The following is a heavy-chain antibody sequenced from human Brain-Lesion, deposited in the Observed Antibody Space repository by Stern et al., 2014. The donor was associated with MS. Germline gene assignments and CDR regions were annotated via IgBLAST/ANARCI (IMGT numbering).Heavy chain of an antibody. CDR1: GFTFSYHA. J-gene: IGHJ4*02. D-gene: IGHD4-17*01. Sequence: VQLEESGGGVVQPGRSLRLSCAASGFTFSYHAMHWVRQAPGKGLEGVALISYDGSDKNDADYVKGRFTISRDNSRNTLYLQMNSRRVDDTAVYYCARGGAVTTSDYYLDYWGQGILVTVSS. V-gene: IGHV3-30*01. CDR3: ARGGAVTTSDYYLDY. CDR2: ISYDGSDK.